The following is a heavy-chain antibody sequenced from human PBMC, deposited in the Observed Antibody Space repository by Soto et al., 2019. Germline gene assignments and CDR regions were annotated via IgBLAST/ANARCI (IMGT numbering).Heavy chain of an antibody. CDR3: ARDQGGVYYDKTGYFLEH. CDR2: ISGSGGST. Sequence: PGGSLRLSCAASGFTFSSYAMSWVRQAPGKGLEWVSAISGSGGSTDYADSVKGRFSISRDSSKNTVYLQMNRLRAEDTAVYFCARDQGGVYYDKTGYFLEHWGQGALVTVSS. V-gene: IGHV3-23*01. J-gene: IGHJ4*02. D-gene: IGHD3-22*01. CDR1: GFTFSSYA.